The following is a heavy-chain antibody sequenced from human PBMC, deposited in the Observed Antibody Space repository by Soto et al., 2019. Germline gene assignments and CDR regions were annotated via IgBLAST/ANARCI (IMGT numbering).Heavy chain of an antibody. CDR2: ISGGDGSP. CDR1: GFTSSSYL. V-gene: IGHV3-23*01. D-gene: IGHD3-16*01. J-gene: IGHJ4*02. CDR3: AKWHTYNYDSLAFSGFDC. Sequence: SLRFSCVASGFTSSSYLMTWVRQAPGKGLEWVSAISGGDGSPSYADSVKGRFTISRDNSKNTLYLHMNSLRADDTAAYYCAKWHTYNYDSLAFSGFDCWGQGTQVTVSS.